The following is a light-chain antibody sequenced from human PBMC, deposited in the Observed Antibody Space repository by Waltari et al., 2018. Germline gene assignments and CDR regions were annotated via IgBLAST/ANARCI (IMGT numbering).Light chain of an antibody. CDR2: GAY. CDR3: QHHVRLPAT. V-gene: IGKV3-20*01. J-gene: IGKJ1*01. Sequence: IVLTQSPGTLSLSPRERATLSCRASQSVNTYLAWYQQKPGQAPRLLIYGAYTRAAGIPDRFSGSGSGTDFSLTISRLEAEDFAVYYCQHHVRLPATFGQGTKVEIK. CDR1: QSVNTY.